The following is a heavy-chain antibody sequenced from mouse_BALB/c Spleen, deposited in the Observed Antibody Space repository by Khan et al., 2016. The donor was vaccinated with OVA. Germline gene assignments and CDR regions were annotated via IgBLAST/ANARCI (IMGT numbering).Heavy chain of an antibody. CDR2: ILPGSDSP. CDR1: GYTFSSYW. V-gene: IGHV1-9*01. Sequence: QVQLQQSGTELLKPGASVKISCKATGYTFSSYWIEWIKQRSGHGLEWIGEILPGSDSPTYNERFMGKATYTADTSSNTAYMPLSSLTSEDSAVYYCARQGGGDFSWCAYWGQGTLVTVSA. CDR3: ARQGGGDFSWCAY. J-gene: IGHJ3*01. D-gene: IGHD2-13*01.